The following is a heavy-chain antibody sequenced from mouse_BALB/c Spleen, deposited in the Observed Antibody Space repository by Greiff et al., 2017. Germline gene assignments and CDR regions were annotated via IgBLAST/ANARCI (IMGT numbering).Heavy chain of an antibody. CDR1: GYTFTSYW. J-gene: IGHJ2*01. CDR3: ALYYLFDY. CDR2: INPSTGYT. D-gene: IGHD2-1*01. V-gene: IGHV1-7*01. Sequence: VQLVESGAELAKPGASVKMSCKASGYTFTSYWMHWVKQRPGQGLEWIGYINPSTGYTEYNQKFKDKATLTADKSSSTAYMQLSSLTSEDSAVYYCALYYLFDYWGQGTTLTVSS.